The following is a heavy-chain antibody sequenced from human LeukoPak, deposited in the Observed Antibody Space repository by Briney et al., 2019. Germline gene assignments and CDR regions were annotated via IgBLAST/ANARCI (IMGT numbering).Heavy chain of an antibody. V-gene: IGHV4-4*02. D-gene: IGHD4-23*01. CDR3: AREADGGKGPNLDY. CDR1: GGSISSRNW. J-gene: IGHJ4*02. Sequence: SETLSLTCAVSGGSISSRNWWHWVRQPPGKGLEWIGEIYHSGSTNYNPSLKSRVTISVDESKNQFSLKLSSVTAADTAVYYCAREADGGKGPNLDYWGQGTLVTVSS. CDR2: IYHSGST.